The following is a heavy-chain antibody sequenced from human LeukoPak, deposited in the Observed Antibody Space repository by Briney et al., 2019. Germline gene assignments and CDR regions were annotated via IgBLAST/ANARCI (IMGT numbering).Heavy chain of an antibody. V-gene: IGHV4-59*01. J-gene: IGHJ3*02. Sequence: SETPSLTCTVSGGSIGSYYWSWIRQPPGKGLEWIGYLSKSGNTNYSPSLKSRVTIFGDTSKNQFFLKLSSVTAADTAVYYCARARYVNSFYAFDIWGQGTLVTVSS. CDR3: ARARYVNSFYAFDI. CDR1: GGSIGSYY. D-gene: IGHD3-9*01. CDR2: LSKSGNT.